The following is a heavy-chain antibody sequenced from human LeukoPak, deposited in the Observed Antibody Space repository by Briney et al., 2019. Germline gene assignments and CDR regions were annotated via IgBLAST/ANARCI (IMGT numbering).Heavy chain of an antibody. Sequence: PSETLSLTCAVSGGYVNRGTFFWTWIRKPPGKGLEWIGYISNSGSTNYHPSLKSRVTISSDTSKTQFTLKLTSVTAADTAVYYCARSPSGYRFDSWGQGTPVTVSS. J-gene: IGHJ4*02. CDR3: ARSPSGYRFDS. CDR2: ISNSGST. D-gene: IGHD3-22*01. CDR1: GGYVNRGTFF. V-gene: IGHV4-61*01.